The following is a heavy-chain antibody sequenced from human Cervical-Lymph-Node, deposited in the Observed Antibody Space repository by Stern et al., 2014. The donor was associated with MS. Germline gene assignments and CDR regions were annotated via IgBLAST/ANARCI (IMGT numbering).Heavy chain of an antibody. CDR2: IYPYDADT. V-gene: IGHV5-51*01. CDR1: GYSFTIYY. J-gene: IGHJ4*02. Sequence: EVQLVQSGAEVKKPGESLQISCKLSGYSFTIYYIACVRQMPGKSLDGMGIIYPYDADTTYSPSFQGQVTISADKSITTAYLQWSSLRASDTAMYYCARHVQGFDYWGQGTLVTVSS. CDR3: ARHVQGFDY.